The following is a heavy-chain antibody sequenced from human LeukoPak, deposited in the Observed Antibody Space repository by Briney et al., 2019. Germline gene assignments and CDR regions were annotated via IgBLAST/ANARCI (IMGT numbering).Heavy chain of an antibody. D-gene: IGHD3-10*01. CDR2: IKQDGSEK. Sequence: GGSLRLSCAASGFTFSSYWMSWVRQAPGKGLEWVANIKQDGSEKYYVDSVKGRFTISRDNAKNTLYLQMNSLRAEDTAVYYCARDGSYYGSGSYYNAGGYFDYWGQGTLVTVSS. V-gene: IGHV3-7*01. J-gene: IGHJ4*02. CDR1: GFTFSSYW. CDR3: ARDGSYYGSGSYYNAGGYFDY.